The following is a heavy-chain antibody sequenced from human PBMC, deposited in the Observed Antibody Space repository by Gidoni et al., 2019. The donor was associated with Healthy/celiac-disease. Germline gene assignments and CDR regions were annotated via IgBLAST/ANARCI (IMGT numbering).Heavy chain of an antibody. CDR2: IIPIFGTA. J-gene: IGHJ3*02. Sequence: GLEWMGGIIPIFGTANYAQKFQGRVTITADESTSTAYMELSSLRSEDTAVYYCARDRGRYSYAHAFDIWGQGTMVTVSS. V-gene: IGHV1-69*01. D-gene: IGHD5-18*01. CDR3: ARDRGRYSYAHAFDI.